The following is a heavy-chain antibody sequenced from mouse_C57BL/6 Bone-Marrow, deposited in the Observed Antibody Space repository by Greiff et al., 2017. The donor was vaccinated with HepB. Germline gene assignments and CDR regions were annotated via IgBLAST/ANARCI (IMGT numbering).Heavy chain of an antibody. J-gene: IGHJ3*01. CDR2: IYPGDGDT. CDR1: GYAFSSSW. D-gene: IGHD2-4*01. CDR3: ARSTMIKGWFAY. V-gene: IGHV1-82*01. Sequence: VQLQQSGPDLVKPGASVKISCKASGYAFSSSWMNWVKQRPGKGLEWIGRIYPGDGDTNYNGKFKGKATLTADKSSSTAYMQLSSLTSEDSAVYFCARSTMIKGWFAYWGQGTLVTVSA.